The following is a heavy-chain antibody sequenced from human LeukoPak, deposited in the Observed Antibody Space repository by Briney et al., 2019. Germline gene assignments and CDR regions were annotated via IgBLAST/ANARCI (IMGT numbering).Heavy chain of an antibody. CDR2: IYYSGST. CDR3: ARQSGYDYSYYYYGMDV. CDR1: GGSISSYY. J-gene: IGHJ6*02. D-gene: IGHD5-12*01. Sequence: SETLSLTCTVSGGSISSYYWSWIRQPPGKGLKWIGYIYYSGSTNYNPSLKSRVTISVDTSKNQFSLKLSSVTAADTAVYYCARQSGYDYSYYYYGMDVWGQGTTVTVSS. V-gene: IGHV4-59*08.